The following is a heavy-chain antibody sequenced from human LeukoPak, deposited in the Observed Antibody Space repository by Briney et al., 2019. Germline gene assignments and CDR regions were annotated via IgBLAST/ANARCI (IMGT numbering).Heavy chain of an antibody. CDR2: IIPILGIA. Sequence: ASVKVSCKASGGTFTTYAISWVRQAPGQGLEWRGRIIPILGIANYAQKFQGRVTITADKSTSTAYMELSSLRSEDTAVYYCARAKYYDSTNYFDYWGQGTLVTVSS. CDR1: GGTFTTYA. D-gene: IGHD3-22*01. CDR3: ARAKYYDSTNYFDY. V-gene: IGHV1-69*04. J-gene: IGHJ4*02.